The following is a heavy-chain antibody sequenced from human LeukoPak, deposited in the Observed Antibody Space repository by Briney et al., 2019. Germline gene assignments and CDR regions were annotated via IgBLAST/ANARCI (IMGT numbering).Heavy chain of an antibody. CDR2: INPNSGGT. V-gene: IGHV1-2*02. CDR3: ARDRLYGDPIDY. D-gene: IGHD4-17*01. Sequence: ASVKVSCKASGYTFTGYYMHWVRQAPGQGLEWMGWINPNSGGTNYAQKFQGRVTMTRDTSITTACMELSRLRSDDTAVYYCARDRLYGDPIDYWGQGTLVTVSS. J-gene: IGHJ4*02. CDR1: GYTFTGYY.